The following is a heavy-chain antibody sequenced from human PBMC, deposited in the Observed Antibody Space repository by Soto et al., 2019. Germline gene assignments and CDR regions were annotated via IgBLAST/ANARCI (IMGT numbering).Heavy chain of an antibody. CDR3: ARGPFTMLVANDYYYALDV. CDR1: GYTFTTYA. Sequence: ASVKVSCKASGYTFTTYAMHCVRQAPGQRLEWMGWINAGNGNTKYSQNLLGRVTISRDTSATTAYMELSSLRSEDTAVYYCARGPFTMLVANDYYYALDVWGQGTTVTVSS. V-gene: IGHV1-3*01. CDR2: INAGNGNT. J-gene: IGHJ6*02. D-gene: IGHD3-22*01.